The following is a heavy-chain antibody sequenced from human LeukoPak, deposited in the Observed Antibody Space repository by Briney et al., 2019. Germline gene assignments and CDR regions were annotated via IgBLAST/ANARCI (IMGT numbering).Heavy chain of an antibody. CDR2: INAGNDNT. V-gene: IGHV1-3*01. CDR3: ARDIGDYDFWSGDAFDI. J-gene: IGHJ3*02. Sequence: ASVKVSCKASGYTFTSYAMHWVRQAPGQRLEWMGWINAGNDNTKYSQKFQGRVTITRDTSASTAYMELSSLRSEDTAVYYCARDIGDYDFWSGDAFDIWGQGTMVTVSS. CDR1: GYTFTSYA. D-gene: IGHD3-3*01.